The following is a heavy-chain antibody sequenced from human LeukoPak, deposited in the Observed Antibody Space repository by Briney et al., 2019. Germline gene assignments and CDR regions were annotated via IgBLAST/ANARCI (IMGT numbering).Heavy chain of an antibody. CDR2: IFPIFGTA. V-gene: IGHV1-69*13. CDR1: GGTFSSYA. CDR3: ARALYGDTAVYDNFDY. Sequence: AASVKVSCKASGGTFSSYAISWVRQAPGQGLEWVGGIFPIFGTANYAQKFQGGVTLTADESTSTAYMEMSNLRSEETGVYYCARALYGDTAVYDNFDYWGQGTLVTVSS. D-gene: IGHD5-18*01. J-gene: IGHJ4*02.